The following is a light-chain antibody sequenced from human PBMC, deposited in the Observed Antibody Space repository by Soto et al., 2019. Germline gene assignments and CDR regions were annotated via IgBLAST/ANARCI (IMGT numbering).Light chain of an antibody. CDR1: QSLSSSY. J-gene: IGKJ1*01. Sequence: EIVLTQSPGTLSLSPGERATLSCRASQSLSSSYLAWYQQKPGQAPRLLIFGASSRATGIPDRFSGSGSGTDFTLTISRLEPEDFAVYYCKQYGSSPQTFGQGTKVEIK. V-gene: IGKV3-20*01. CDR3: KQYGSSPQT. CDR2: GAS.